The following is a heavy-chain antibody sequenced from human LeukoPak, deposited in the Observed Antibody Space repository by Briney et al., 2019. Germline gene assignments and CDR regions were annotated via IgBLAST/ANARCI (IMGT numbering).Heavy chain of an antibody. D-gene: IGHD6-19*01. J-gene: IGHJ4*02. Sequence: GASVKVSCKASGGTFSRYAISWVRQAPGQGLEWMGGIIPIFGTANYAQKFQGRVTITADESTSTAYMELSSLRSEDTAVYYCASGEQWLVHRYDYWGQGTLVTVSS. V-gene: IGHV1-69*01. CDR3: ASGEQWLVHRYDY. CDR2: IIPIFGTA. CDR1: GGTFSRYA.